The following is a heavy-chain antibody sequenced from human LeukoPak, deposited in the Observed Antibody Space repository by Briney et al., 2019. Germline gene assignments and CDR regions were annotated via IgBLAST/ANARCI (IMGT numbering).Heavy chain of an antibody. CDR2: IYYSGST. J-gene: IGHJ4*02. Sequence: SETLSLTCTVSGGSISSYYWSWIRQPPGKGLEWIGYIYYSGSTNYNPSLKSRVTISVDTSKNQFSLKLSSVTAADTAVYYCARDSYSSSWYLPYWGQGTLVTVSS. D-gene: IGHD6-13*01. CDR1: GGSISSYY. CDR3: ARDSYSSSWYLPY. V-gene: IGHV4-59*01.